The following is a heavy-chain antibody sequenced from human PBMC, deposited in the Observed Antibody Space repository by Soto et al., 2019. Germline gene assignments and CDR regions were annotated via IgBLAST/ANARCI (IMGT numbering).Heavy chain of an antibody. J-gene: IGHJ3*02. CDR3: ATDLSNYADAFDI. CDR2: FDPEDGEA. V-gene: IGHV1-24*01. Sequence: VASVKVSCKVSGYTLTELSMHWVRQAPGKGLEWMGGFDPEDGEAIYAQKFQGRVTMTEDTSTDTAYMELSSLRSEDTAVYYCATDLSNYADAFDIWGQGTMVTVSS. CDR1: GYTLTELS. D-gene: IGHD4-4*01.